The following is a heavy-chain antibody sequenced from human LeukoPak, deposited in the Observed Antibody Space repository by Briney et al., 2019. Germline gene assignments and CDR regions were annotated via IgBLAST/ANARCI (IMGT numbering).Heavy chain of an antibody. CDR1: GFTFSSYW. CDR2: IKQDGSET. CDR3: ARDSNWGSDY. J-gene: IGHJ4*02. D-gene: IGHD7-27*01. Sequence: GGSLRLSCAASGFTFSSYWLSWVRQAPGKGLEWMANIKQDGSETYYVDSVKGRFTISRDNAKSSLYLQMNSLRAEDTAVYYCARDSNWGSDYWGQGTLVTVSS. V-gene: IGHV3-7*04.